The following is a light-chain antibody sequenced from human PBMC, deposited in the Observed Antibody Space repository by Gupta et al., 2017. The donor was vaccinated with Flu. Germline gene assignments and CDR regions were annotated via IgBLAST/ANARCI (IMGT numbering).Light chain of an antibody. CDR2: GKY. Sequence: QSVLPHPPPMSGPPAQMVTIPCTGTTSTIGAGYDVQRYQHRPETAPKLLIYGKYDRPSGVPDRFSGSKSGISASLAITGLQADDEADYYCESFDSGLNAYVFGTGTKVTVL. CDR3: ESFDSGLNAYV. V-gene: IGLV1-40*01. J-gene: IGLJ1*01. CDR1: TSTIGAGYD.